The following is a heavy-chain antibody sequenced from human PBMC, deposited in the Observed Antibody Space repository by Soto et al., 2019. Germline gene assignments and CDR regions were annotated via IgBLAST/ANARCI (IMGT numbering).Heavy chain of an antibody. CDR2: ISSSGDST. D-gene: IGHD1-7*01. J-gene: IGHJ6*03. V-gene: IGHV3-23*01. CDR3: AGTSSLQWYYMDV. CDR1: GFTFRNYA. Sequence: PGGSLRLSCAASGFTFRNYAMNWVRQAPGKGLEWVSCISSSGDSTYYADSVKGRFTVSRDNSKNTLYLQMSSLRAEDTAVYYCAGTSSLQWYYMDVWDKGTTVTVSS.